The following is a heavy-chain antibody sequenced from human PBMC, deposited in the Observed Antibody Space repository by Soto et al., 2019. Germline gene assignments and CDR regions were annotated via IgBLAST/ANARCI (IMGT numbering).Heavy chain of an antibody. V-gene: IGHV1-69*13. CDR1: GGTFSSYA. CDR3: ARDSSRRDGYKTEHYFDY. J-gene: IGHJ4*02. Sequence: SVKVSCKASGGTFSSYAISWVRQAPGQGLEWMGGIIPIFGTANYAQRFQGRVTITADESTSTAYMELSSLRSEDTAVYYCARDSSRRDGYKTEHYFDYWGQGTLVTVSS. CDR2: IIPIFGTA. D-gene: IGHD5-12*01.